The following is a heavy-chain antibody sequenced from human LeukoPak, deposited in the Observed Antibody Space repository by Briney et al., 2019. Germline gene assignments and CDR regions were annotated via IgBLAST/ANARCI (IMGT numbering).Heavy chain of an antibody. CDR3: ARGPSQIYFDY. Sequence: PGGSLRLSCAASGFTFSEYYMSWVRQAPGKGLEWISYISTSDSTIYYADSVKGRFAISRDNAKNSLYLQMNGLRAEDTAVYYCARGPSQIYFDYWGQGNLVTVSS. J-gene: IGHJ4*02. CDR2: ISTSDSTI. V-gene: IGHV3-11*01. CDR1: GFTFSEYY.